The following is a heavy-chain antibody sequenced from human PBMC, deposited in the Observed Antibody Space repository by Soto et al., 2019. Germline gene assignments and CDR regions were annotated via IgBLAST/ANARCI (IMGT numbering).Heavy chain of an antibody. CDR2: IWYDGSNK. D-gene: IGHD1-26*01. CDR3: ARDLGRGSYYDGPGY. CDR1: GFTFSSYG. V-gene: IGHV3-33*01. Sequence: QVQLVESGGGVVQPGRSLRLSCAASGFTFSSYGMHWVRQAPGKGLEWVAVIWYDGSNKYYADSVKGRFTISRDNSKNTMYLQMNSLRAEDTAVYYCARDLGRGSYYDGPGYWGQGTLVTVSS. J-gene: IGHJ4*02.